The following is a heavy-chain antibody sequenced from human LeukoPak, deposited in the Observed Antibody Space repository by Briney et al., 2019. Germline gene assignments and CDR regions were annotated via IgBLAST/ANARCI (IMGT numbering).Heavy chain of an antibody. Sequence: SETLSLTCTVSGGSISSGDYYWSWIRQPPGKGLEWIGYIYYSGSTYYNPSLKSRVTISVDTSKNQFSLKLSSVTAADTAVYYCARGVEDYYGSGSYWFDPWGQGTLVTVSS. J-gene: IGHJ5*02. V-gene: IGHV4-30-4*01. CDR1: GGSISSGDYY. CDR2: IYYSGST. CDR3: ARGVEDYYGSGSYWFDP. D-gene: IGHD3-10*01.